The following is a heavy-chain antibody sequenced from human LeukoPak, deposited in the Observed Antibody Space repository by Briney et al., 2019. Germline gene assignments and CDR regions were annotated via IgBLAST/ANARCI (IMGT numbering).Heavy chain of an antibody. V-gene: IGHV1-2*02. CDR3: AISSGWYEVLDY. J-gene: IGHJ4*02. CDR1: GYTFTGYY. CDR2: INPNSGGT. Sequence: ASVKVSCKASGYTFTGYYMHWVRQAPGQGLEWMGWINPNSGGTNYAQKFQGRVTMTEDTSTDTAYMELSSLRSEDTAVYYCAISSGWYEVLDYWGQGTLVTVSS. D-gene: IGHD6-19*01.